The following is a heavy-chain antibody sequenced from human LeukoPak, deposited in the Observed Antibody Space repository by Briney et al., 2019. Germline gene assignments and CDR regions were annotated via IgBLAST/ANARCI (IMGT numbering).Heavy chain of an antibody. Sequence: GGSLRLSCAASEFTFSDYYMNWIRQAPGKGLEWLSYISSSGSTIKYADSVKGRFITSRDNAKNSLHLQMNSLRPEDTAVYYCARDLTLPGGYCIGSKCYSLDSWGQGTLVTVSS. CDR1: EFTFSDYY. D-gene: IGHD2-15*01. CDR2: ISSSGSTI. CDR3: ARDLTLPGGYCIGSKCYSLDS. J-gene: IGHJ4*02. V-gene: IGHV3-11*04.